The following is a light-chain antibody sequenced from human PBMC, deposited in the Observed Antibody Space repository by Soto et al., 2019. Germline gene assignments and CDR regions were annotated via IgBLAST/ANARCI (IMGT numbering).Light chain of an antibody. V-gene: IGKV1-39*01. Sequence: DIQMPQSPSSLSASLGDRFTITCLAGQSISTYLNWYQQKSGKAPKLLISAASSLESGVPLRFSGSGSGTDFTLTISRLEPEDFAVYYCQQDVRSPWTFGQGTKVEIK. J-gene: IGKJ1*01. CDR2: AAS. CDR1: QSISTY. CDR3: QQDVRSPWT.